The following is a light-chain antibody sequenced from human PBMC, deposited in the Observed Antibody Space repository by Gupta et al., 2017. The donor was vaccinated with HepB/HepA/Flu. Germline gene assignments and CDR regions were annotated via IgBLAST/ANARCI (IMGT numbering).Light chain of an antibody. Sequence: GQRVIISCSGSHSNIGTNFMYWFQQFPGTAPKPLIFRSNQRPSGVPDRFSGSKSGTSASLAISGLRSEDDADYYCVAWDDTLGGWVFGGGTKLTVL. J-gene: IGLJ3*02. CDR1: HSNIGTNF. CDR2: RSN. CDR3: VAWDDTLGGWV. V-gene: IGLV1-47*01.